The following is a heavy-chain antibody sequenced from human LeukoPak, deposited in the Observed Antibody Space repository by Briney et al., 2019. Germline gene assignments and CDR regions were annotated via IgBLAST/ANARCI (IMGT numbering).Heavy chain of an antibody. CDR3: ARVALRERYYFDY. V-gene: IGHV1-69*13. CDR1: GGTFSSYA. D-gene: IGHD1-1*01. CDR2: IIPIFGTA. Sequence: ASVKVSCKASGGTFSSYAISWVRQAPGQGLEWMGGIIPIFGTANYAQKFQGRVTITADESTSTAYMELSSLRSEDTAVYYCARVALRERYYFDYWGQGTLVTVSS. J-gene: IGHJ4*02.